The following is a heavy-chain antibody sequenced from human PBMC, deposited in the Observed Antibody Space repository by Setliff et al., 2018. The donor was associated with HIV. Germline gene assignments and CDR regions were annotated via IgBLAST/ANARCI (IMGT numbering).Heavy chain of an antibody. CDR2: ISASTNTI. Sequence: GGSLRLSCVVSGFTFSRYSMNWVRQAPGKGLEWVSYISASTNTIYYADSVKGRFTISRDNSKNTLYLQMNSLRAEDTAIYYCAKMVGGSRSSGSCYFDYWGQGTLVTVSS. V-gene: IGHV3-48*01. CDR3: AKMVGGSRSSGSCYFDY. CDR1: GFTFSRYS. D-gene: IGHD2-15*01. J-gene: IGHJ4*02.